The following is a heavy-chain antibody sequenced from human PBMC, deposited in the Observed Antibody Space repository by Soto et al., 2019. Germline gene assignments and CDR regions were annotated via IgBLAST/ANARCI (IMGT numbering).Heavy chain of an antibody. V-gene: IGHV1-69*06. CDR3: AIGSVVVMGAATGGLIY. Sequence: QVQLVQSGAEVKKPGSSVKVSCKASGGTFSSHGITWVRQAPGQGLEWMGGIIPMFGTPKYAQRFQARVSINADKSTTTAYMELSSLRSEDTAVYYCAIGSVVVMGAATGGLIYWGQGALVTVSS. J-gene: IGHJ4*02. D-gene: IGHD2-21*01. CDR2: IIPMFGTP. CDR1: GGTFSSHG.